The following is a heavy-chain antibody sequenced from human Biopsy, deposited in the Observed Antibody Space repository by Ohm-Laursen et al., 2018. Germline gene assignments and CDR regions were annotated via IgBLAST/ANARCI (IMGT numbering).Heavy chain of an antibody. CDR1: GGTYSGYS. D-gene: IGHD2-2*01. J-gene: IGHJ5*02. V-gene: IGHV4-34*01. CDR3: ARFIVPSLHCSNGVCPIRWFDP. Sequence: SETLSLTCAVYGGTYSGYSWSWIRQPPGKGLEWIGEVHHDGRANYNPSLKSRVTISGDMSKKQFSLKLSGVTAADTAVYYCARFIVPSLHCSNGVCPIRWFDPWGQGTLVTVFS. CDR2: VHHDGRA.